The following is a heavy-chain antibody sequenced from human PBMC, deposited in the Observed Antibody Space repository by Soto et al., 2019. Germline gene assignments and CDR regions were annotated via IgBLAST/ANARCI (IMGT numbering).Heavy chain of an antibody. Sequence: SETLSLTCTLSGGSVRAPDWWNWVRQSPDKGLEWIAEVHISGHSNYNPSLRSRVSVSIDSSKNQFYLNLNSVTAADTAIYYCARVRQGCSANNCYFDPWGQGTQVTISS. D-gene: IGHD1-1*01. J-gene: IGHJ5*01. CDR1: GGSVRAPDW. CDR2: VHISGHS. CDR3: ARVRQGCSANNCYFDP. V-gene: IGHV4-4*02.